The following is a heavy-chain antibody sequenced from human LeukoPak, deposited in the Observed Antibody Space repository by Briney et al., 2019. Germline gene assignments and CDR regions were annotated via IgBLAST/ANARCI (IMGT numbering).Heavy chain of an antibody. CDR1: GYTFTHYG. V-gene: IGHV3-30*02. CDR3: AKDRITMVRGVTVPLDY. J-gene: IGHJ4*02. Sequence: GSLRLSCVISGYTFTHYGFHWVRQAPGKGLEWVAFIRYDGSNKYYADSVKGRFTISRDNSKNTLYLQMNSLRAEDTAVYYCAKDRITMVRGVTVPLDYWGQGTLVTVSS. D-gene: IGHD3-10*01. CDR2: IRYDGSNK.